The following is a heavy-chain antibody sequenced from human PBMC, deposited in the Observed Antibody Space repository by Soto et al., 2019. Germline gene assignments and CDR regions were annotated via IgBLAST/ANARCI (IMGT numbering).Heavy chain of an antibody. Sequence: PSETLSLTCTVSGGSISSYYWSWIRQPPGKGLEWIGYIYYSGSTNYNPTLKSRVTISVDTSKNQFSLKLSSVTAADTAVYYCARRVYSSGWYSINNYYYGMDVWGQGTTVTVSS. CDR1: GGSISSYY. V-gene: IGHV4-59*08. CDR2: IYYSGST. CDR3: ARRVYSSGWYSINNYYYGMDV. D-gene: IGHD6-19*01. J-gene: IGHJ6*02.